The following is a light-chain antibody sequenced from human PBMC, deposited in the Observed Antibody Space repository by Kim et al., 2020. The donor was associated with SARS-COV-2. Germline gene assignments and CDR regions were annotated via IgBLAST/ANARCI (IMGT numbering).Light chain of an antibody. V-gene: IGKV1-39*01. Sequence: LSASVGDRVTITCRASQTISIYLNWYQQKPGKAPKLLIHAASSLQSGVPSRFSGSGSGTDFALTISSLQREDFATYYCQQSYSTPYTFGQGAKLEIK. CDR2: AAS. CDR3: QQSYSTPYT. CDR1: QTISIY. J-gene: IGKJ2*01.